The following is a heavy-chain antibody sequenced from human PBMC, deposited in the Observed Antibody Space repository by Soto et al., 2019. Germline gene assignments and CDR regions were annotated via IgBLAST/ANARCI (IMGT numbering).Heavy chain of an antibody. CDR3: ANYHFFSTGLDY. V-gene: IGHV3-23*01. J-gene: IGHJ4*02. CDR2: ITGGGAST. CDR1: GFTFSSYA. D-gene: IGHD3-3*01. Sequence: EVQLLESGGGLVQPGGSLRLSCAASGFTFSSYAMSWVRKSPGKGLEWVSAITGGGASTYYADSVQGRFTLSRDNSKNTLYLQMSSLIAEDTAVYYCANYHFFSTGLDYWGQGPLVTVSS.